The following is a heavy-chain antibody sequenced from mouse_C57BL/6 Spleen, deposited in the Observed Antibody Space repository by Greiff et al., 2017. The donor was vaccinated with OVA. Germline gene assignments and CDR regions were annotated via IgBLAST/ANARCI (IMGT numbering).Heavy chain of an antibody. CDR1: GYTFTSYW. CDR2: INPSNGGT. CDR3: AKCGNYFYYAMDY. Sequence: QVQLQQPGTELVKPGASVKLSCKASGYTFTSYWMHWVKQRPGQGLEWIGNINPSNGGTNYNEKFKSKATLTVDKSSSTAYMQISSLTSEDSAVYYCAKCGNYFYYAMDYWGQGTSVTVSS. V-gene: IGHV1-53*01. D-gene: IGHD2-10*02. J-gene: IGHJ4*01.